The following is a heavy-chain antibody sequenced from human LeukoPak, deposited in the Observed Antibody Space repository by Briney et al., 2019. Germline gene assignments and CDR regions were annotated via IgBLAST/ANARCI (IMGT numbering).Heavy chain of an antibody. CDR1: GYTFTSYA. D-gene: IGHD3-22*01. J-gene: IGHJ6*03. CDR2: IIPVFQTP. Sequence: GASATVSCKASGYTFTSYAMNWVRRAPGQGLEWIGGIIPVFQTPNYAQNFRGRVTITTDESTRTAYMELSSLRYEDTAIYYCARDTTLSRVITATTTYHYFDYIDVWGKGTTVTISS. V-gene: IGHV1-69*05. CDR3: ARDTTLSRVITATTTYHYFDYIDV.